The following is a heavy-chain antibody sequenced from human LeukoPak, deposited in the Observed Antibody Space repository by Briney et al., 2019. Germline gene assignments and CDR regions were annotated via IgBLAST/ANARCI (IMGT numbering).Heavy chain of an antibody. J-gene: IGHJ4*02. V-gene: IGHV4-34*01. CDR1: GDSITSYY. Sequence: SETLSLTCTVSGDSITSYYWSWIRQPPGKGLEWIGEINHSGSTNYNPSLKSRVTISVDTSKNQFSLKLSSVTAADTAVYYCARSGDYDILTGSEYYFDYWGQGTLVTVSS. CDR2: INHSGST. D-gene: IGHD3-9*01. CDR3: ARSGDYDILTGSEYYFDY.